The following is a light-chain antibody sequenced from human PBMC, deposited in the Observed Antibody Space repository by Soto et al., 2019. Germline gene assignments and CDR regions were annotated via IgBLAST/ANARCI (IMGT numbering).Light chain of an antibody. V-gene: IGKV3-20*01. CDR3: QQYGSSWWM. J-gene: IGKJ1*01. CDR2: GAS. CDR1: QSVSSSY. Sequence: EIVLTQSPGTLSSSPGERATLSCRARQSVSSSYFAWYQQKPGQAPKLLIYGASTRATGIPDRFSGIGSCTDLTLTISILECADFAVYYCQQYGSSWWMLGQGTKVDIK.